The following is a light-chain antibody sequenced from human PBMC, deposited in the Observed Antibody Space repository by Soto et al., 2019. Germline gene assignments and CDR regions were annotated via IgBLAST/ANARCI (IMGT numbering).Light chain of an antibody. J-gene: IGKJ5*01. CDR1: QSFRGL. V-gene: IGKV3-11*01. CDR2: DAY. CDR3: QQRHMWPIT. Sequence: EVVLTQSPVPLSLSPGERATLSCRASQSFRGLLAWYQQKPGQAPRLLIYDAYNRATGIPPRLSGSGSGTYFTLTISSLEPEDYAVYYCQQRHMWPITCGEGTRLEIK.